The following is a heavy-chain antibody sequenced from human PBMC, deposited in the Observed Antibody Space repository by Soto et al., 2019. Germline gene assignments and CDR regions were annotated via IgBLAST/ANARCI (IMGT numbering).Heavy chain of an antibody. CDR2: IIPKFGTT. V-gene: IGHV1-69*13. CDR3: GSEVAPYYGGNSLPLDS. Sequence: QVQLVQSGAEVKKPGSSVKVSCKASGGTFSTYGINWVRLAPGQGLEWMGWIIPKFGTTKNAQKFQGRVPLTADEATTTAYMELTDLGTGDTPVNSCGSEVAPYYGGNSLPLDSWGPGTLVTVSS. CDR1: GGTFSTYG. D-gene: IGHD4-17*01. J-gene: IGHJ4*02.